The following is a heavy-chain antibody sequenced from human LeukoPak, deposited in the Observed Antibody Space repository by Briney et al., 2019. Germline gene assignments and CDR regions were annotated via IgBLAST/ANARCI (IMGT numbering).Heavy chain of an antibody. V-gene: IGHV1-69*04. Sequence: GASVKVSCKASGGTFSSYAISWVRQAPGQGLEWMGRIIPILGIANYAQKVQGRVTITADKSTSTAYMELSSLRSEDTAVYYCARGYDSSGYSLINWFDPWGQGTLVTVSS. CDR3: ARGYDSSGYSLINWFDP. CDR2: IIPILGIA. J-gene: IGHJ5*02. CDR1: GGTFSSYA. D-gene: IGHD3-22*01.